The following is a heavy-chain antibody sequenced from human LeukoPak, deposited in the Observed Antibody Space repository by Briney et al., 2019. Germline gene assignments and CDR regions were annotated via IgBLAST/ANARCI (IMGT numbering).Heavy chain of an antibody. D-gene: IGHD3-3*01. Sequence: GGSLRLSCAASGFTFSSYSMNWVRQAPGKGLEWVSSISSSSSYIYYADSVKGRFTISRDNAKNSLYLQMNSLRAEDTAVYYCARDSITIFGVAPAWFDPWGQGTLVTVSS. CDR1: GFTFSSYS. CDR2: ISSSSSYI. CDR3: ARDSITIFGVAPAWFDP. J-gene: IGHJ5*02. V-gene: IGHV3-21*01.